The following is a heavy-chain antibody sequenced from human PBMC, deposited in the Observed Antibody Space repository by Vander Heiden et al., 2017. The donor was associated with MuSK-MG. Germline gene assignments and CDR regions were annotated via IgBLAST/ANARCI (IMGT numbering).Heavy chain of an antibody. J-gene: IGHJ4*02. CDR2: IWYDGSNK. CDR3: ARDDTGTIDY. CDR1: GFTFSSYG. V-gene: IGHV3-33*01. Sequence: QVQLVESGGGVVQSGRSLRLSCAASGFTFSSYGMHWVRQAPGKGLEWVAVIWYDGSNKYYADSVKGRFTISRDNSKNTLYLQMNSQRAEDTGVYCCARDDTGTIDYWGQGTLVTVAS. D-gene: IGHD1-1*01.